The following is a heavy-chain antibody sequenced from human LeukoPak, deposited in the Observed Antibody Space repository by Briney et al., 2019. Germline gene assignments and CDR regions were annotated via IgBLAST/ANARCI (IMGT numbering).Heavy chain of an antibody. Sequence: SETLSLTCTVSGYSISTGYYWDWIRQPPGKGLEWIGSIYYSGSTYYNPSLKSRVTISVDTSKNQFSLKLSSVTAADTAVYYCARVGDYYDSRNAFDIWGQGTMVTVSS. CDR1: GYSISTGYY. D-gene: IGHD3-22*01. V-gene: IGHV4-38-2*02. CDR3: ARVGDYYDSRNAFDI. J-gene: IGHJ3*02. CDR2: IYYSGST.